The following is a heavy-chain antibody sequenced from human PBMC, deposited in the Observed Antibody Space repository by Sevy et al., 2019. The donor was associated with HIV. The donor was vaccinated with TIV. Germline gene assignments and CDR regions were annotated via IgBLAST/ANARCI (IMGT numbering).Heavy chain of an antibody. CDR1: GFTFSSYA. CDR3: ARGRLGWGGCYFDY. D-gene: IGHD3-16*01. CDR2: ISYDGSNK. J-gene: IGHJ4*02. V-gene: IGHV3-30-3*01. Sequence: GGSLRLSCAASGFTFSSYAMHWVRQAPGKGLEWVAVISYDGSNKYYADSVKGRFTISRDNAKNSLYLQMNSLRDEDTAVYYCARGRLGWGGCYFDYWGQGTLVTVSS.